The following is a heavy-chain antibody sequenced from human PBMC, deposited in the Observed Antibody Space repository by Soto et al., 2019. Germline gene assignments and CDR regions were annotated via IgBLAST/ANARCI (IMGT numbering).Heavy chain of an antibody. CDR1: GFPFSSYA. Sequence: QPGGSLRLSCAASGFPFSSYAMNWVRQAPGKGLEWVSGISGGSGTTYYADSVKGRFTISRDNSKNTLYLQMNSLRADGTAVYYFAKGPAPTIYGDYVSYYFDYWGQGTLVTVSS. V-gene: IGHV3-23*01. J-gene: IGHJ4*02. CDR3: AKGPAPTIYGDYVSYYFDY. CDR2: ISGGSGTT. D-gene: IGHD4-17*01.